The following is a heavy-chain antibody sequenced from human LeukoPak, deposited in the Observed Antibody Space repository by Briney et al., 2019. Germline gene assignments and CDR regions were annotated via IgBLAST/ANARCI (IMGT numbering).Heavy chain of an antibody. V-gene: IGHV1-24*01. CDR2: FDPEDGET. J-gene: IGHJ4*02. D-gene: IGHD6-13*01. CDR3: ATDLAAAGNFYFDY. CDR1: GYTLTELS. Sequence: GASVKVSCKVSGYTLTELSMHWVRRAPGKGLEWMGGFDPEDGETIYAQKFQGRVTMTEDTSTDTAYMELSSLRSEDTAVYYCATDLAAAGNFYFDYWGQGTLVTVSS.